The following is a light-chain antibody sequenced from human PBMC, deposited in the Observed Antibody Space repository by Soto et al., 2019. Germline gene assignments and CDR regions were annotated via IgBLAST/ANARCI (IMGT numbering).Light chain of an antibody. Sequence: DIQLTQSPSLLSASVGDRVTITCWASQAISTYLAWYQQTSGKAPKLLISAASTLQRGVPSRFRGSGSGTQFTLTISSLQPEDFATYYCQQLNAYPLTFGGGTKVDI. V-gene: IGKV1-9*01. CDR1: QAISTY. CDR3: QQLNAYPLT. J-gene: IGKJ4*01. CDR2: AAS.